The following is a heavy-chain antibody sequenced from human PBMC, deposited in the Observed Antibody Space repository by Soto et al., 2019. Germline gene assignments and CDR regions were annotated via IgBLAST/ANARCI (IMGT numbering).Heavy chain of an antibody. CDR2: TNPKTGGT. D-gene: IGHD6-19*01. Sequence: QVQLVQSGAEVKKSGASVKVSCKASGYTFTDYFVHWVRQAPRQGPEWMGWTNPKTGGTKYAPKFQGWVTMTRDTSISTAYMEMSGLKSNDTAVYYCARASDYYSMDVWGQGTPVTVSS. CDR3: ARASDYYSMDV. V-gene: IGHV1-2*04. J-gene: IGHJ6*02. CDR1: GYTFTDYF.